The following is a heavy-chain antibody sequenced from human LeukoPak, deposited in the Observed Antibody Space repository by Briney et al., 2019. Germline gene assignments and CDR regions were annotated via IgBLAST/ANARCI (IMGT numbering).Heavy chain of an antibody. V-gene: IGHV4-4*07. CDR1: GGSISSYY. D-gene: IGHD1-1*01. J-gene: IGHJ3*02. Sequence: PSETLSLTCTVSGGSISSYYWSWIRQPAGKGLEWIGHIYYSGSTNYNPSLKSRVTMSVDTSKNQFSLKLSSVTAADTAVYYCASDKVQLEPGAAFDIWGQGTMVTVSS. CDR2: IYYSGST. CDR3: ASDKVQLEPGAAFDI.